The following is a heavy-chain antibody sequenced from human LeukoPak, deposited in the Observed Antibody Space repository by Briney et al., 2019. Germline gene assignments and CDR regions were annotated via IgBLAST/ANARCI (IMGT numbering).Heavy chain of an antibody. Sequence: ASVKVSCRASGYTFTGYYMHWVRQAPGQGLEWMGWINPNSGGTNYAQKFQGWVTMTRDTSISTAYMELSRLRSDDTAVYYCARVSGDSDCGGVCYRLDVWGKGTTVTVSS. CDR3: ARVSGDSDCGGVCYRLDV. D-gene: IGHD2-21*02. V-gene: IGHV1-2*04. CDR1: GYTFTGYY. CDR2: INPNSGGT. J-gene: IGHJ6*04.